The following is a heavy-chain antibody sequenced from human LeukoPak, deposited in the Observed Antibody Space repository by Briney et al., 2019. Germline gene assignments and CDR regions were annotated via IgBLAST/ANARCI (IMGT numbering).Heavy chain of an antibody. Sequence: PGGSLRLSCAASGFTFSSHAMSWVRQPPGKGLEWVSAISGSGGSTYYADSVKGRFTISRDNSKNTLYLQMNSLRAEDTAVYYCAKGGMTTVPNSEMDYWGQGTLVTVSS. D-gene: IGHD4-17*01. J-gene: IGHJ4*02. CDR3: AKGGMTTVPNSEMDY. V-gene: IGHV3-23*01. CDR1: GFTFSSHA. CDR2: ISGSGGST.